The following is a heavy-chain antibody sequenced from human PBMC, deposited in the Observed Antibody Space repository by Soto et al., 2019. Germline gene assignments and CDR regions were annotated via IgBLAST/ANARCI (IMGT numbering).Heavy chain of an antibody. CDR3: ARAVNDFWSGFSYYFDN. J-gene: IGHJ4*02. D-gene: IGHD3-3*01. V-gene: IGHV4-59*02. Sequence: PSETLSLTCSVSGGSVTNYYWSWIRQPPGKGLEWIGYMFYSGSASYYNPSLKSRVTISVDTSKNQFSLKLGSVTAADTAIYYCARAVNDFWSGFSYYFDNWGPGPMVTVSS. CDR1: GGSVTNYY. CDR2: MFYSGSA.